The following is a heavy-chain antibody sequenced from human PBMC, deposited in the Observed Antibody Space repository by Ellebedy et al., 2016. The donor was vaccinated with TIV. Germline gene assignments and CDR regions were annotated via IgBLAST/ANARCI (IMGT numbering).Heavy chain of an antibody. V-gene: IGHV3-23*01. Sequence: PAGSLRLSCAASGFTFSSYSMSWVRQAPGKGLEWVAAISGRGGSTYYADSVKGRFTISRNKSKNTLYLQMNSLRAEDTAVYYCAKDDSRVVLRYSRGAFDIWGQGTTVTVSS. CDR3: AKDDSRVVLRYSRGAFDI. CDR2: ISGRGGST. CDR1: GFTFSSYS. J-gene: IGHJ3*02. D-gene: IGHD3-9*01.